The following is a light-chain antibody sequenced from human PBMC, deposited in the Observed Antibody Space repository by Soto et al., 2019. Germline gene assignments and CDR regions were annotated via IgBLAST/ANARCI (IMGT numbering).Light chain of an antibody. V-gene: IGKV1-5*03. J-gene: IGKJ2*01. CDR3: QQYTRYSAYT. CDR1: QTFSYW. CDR2: KAS. Sequence: DIQMTQFPSTLSASIRDRVTITFRASQTFSYWLAWDSPKPGKTPKLRIYKASSLETGVPSRFSGSGSGTEFTLTISSLQPDDFATYYCQQYTRYSAYTFGQGTRLELK.